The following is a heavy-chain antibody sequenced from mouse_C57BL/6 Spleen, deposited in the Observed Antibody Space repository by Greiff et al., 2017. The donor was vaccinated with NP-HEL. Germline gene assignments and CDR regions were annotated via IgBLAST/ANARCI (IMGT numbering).Heavy chain of an antibody. D-gene: IGHD2-4*01. CDR3: VREGFYDYHYAMDY. CDR2: IRSKSSNYAT. V-gene: IGHV10-3*01. J-gene: IGHJ4*01. Sequence: DVKLVESGGGLVQPKGSLKLSCAASGFTFDTYAMHWVRQAPGKGLEWVARIRSKSSNYATYYADSVKDRFTISRDDSQSMLYLQMNNLKTEDTAMYYCVREGFYDYHYAMDYWGQGTSVTVSS. CDR1: GFTFDTYA.